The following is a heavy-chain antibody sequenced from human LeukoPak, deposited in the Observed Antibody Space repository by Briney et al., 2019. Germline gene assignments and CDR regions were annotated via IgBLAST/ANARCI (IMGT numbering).Heavy chain of an antibody. Sequence: SETLSLTCAVYGGSFSDYCWTWIRQPPGKGLEWIASGDYSGGTYYNPSLESRVTISADMSKNQISLKLSFVTAADTAVYYCAREDGEEYSSGWYKRNYFDNWGQGTRVTVSS. D-gene: IGHD6-19*01. J-gene: IGHJ4*02. CDR2: GDYSGGT. CDR3: AREDGEEYSSGWYKRNYFDN. V-gene: IGHV4-34*01. CDR1: GGSFSDYC.